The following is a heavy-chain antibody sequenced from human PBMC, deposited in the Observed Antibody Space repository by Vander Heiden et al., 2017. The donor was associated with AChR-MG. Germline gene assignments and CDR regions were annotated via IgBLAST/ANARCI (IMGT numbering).Heavy chain of an antibody. CDR1: GFTFDDSA. Sequence: EVQLVESGGGLVQPGRSLRLSCAASGFTFDDSAMHWVRQAPGKGLEWVSGISWNSGSIGYADSVKGRFTISRDNAKNSLYLQMNSLSAEDTALYYCAKDPRQLLVSPGWFDPWGQVTLVTVSS. CDR2: ISWNSGSI. D-gene: IGHD6-19*01. J-gene: IGHJ5*02. CDR3: AKDPRQLLVSPGWFDP. V-gene: IGHV3-9*01.